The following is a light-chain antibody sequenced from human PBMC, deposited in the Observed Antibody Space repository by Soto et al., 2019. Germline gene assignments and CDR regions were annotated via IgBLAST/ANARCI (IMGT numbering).Light chain of an antibody. CDR1: QSILNISNNKTF. J-gene: IGKJ3*01. Sequence: DIVMTQSPDSLAVSLGERATINCKSSQSILNISNNKTFLAWYQQKPGQPPKVLIYWASTREAGVPDRFSGSGSGTDCTLNISGLQAEDVAVYYCQQYHSPPFTFGPGTKVEIK. CDR2: WAS. V-gene: IGKV4-1*01. CDR3: QQYHSPPFT.